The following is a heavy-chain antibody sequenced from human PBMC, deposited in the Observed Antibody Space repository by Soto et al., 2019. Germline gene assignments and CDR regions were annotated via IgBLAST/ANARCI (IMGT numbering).Heavy chain of an antibody. J-gene: IGHJ2*01. D-gene: IGHD2-8*01. Sequence: QVHLQESGPGLVKPSETLSLTCAISGDSIGNFYWSWIRQPAGKGLESLGRLSASGRTNYSPSRHSRVTMSLDRSKNRFSLRLTSVSAADTAVYFCARGMGRYFDIWGRGTLVTVSS. CDR2: LSASGRT. CDR3: ARGMGRYFDI. CDR1: GDSIGNFY. V-gene: IGHV4-4*07.